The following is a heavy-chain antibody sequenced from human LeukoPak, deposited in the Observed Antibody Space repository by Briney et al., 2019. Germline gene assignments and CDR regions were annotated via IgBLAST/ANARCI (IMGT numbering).Heavy chain of an antibody. J-gene: IGHJ6*03. Sequence: SETLSLTCTVSGGSIGSYYWSWIRQPPGKGLEWIGYIYYSGSTNYNPSLKSRVTISVDTSKNQFSLKLSSVTAADTAVYYCARVVGSSGWYRYYYYYYYMDVWGKGTTVTISS. CDR2: IYYSGST. CDR3: ARVVGSSGWYRYYYYYYYMDV. D-gene: IGHD6-19*01. CDR1: GGSIGSYY. V-gene: IGHV4-59*01.